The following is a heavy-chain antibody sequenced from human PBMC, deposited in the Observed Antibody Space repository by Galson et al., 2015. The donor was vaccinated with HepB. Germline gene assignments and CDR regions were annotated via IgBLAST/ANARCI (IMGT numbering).Heavy chain of an antibody. CDR3: AREMGAVYSSSWYQSFYYYGMDV. V-gene: IGHV3-30-3*01. CDR2: ISYDGSNK. J-gene: IGHJ6*02. Sequence: SLRLSCAASGFTFSSYAMHWVRQAPGKGLEWVAVISYDGSNKYYADSVKGRFTISRDNSKNTLYLQMNSLRAEDTAVYYCAREMGAVYSSSWYQSFYYYGMDVWGQGTTVTVSS. D-gene: IGHD6-13*01. CDR1: GFTFSSYA.